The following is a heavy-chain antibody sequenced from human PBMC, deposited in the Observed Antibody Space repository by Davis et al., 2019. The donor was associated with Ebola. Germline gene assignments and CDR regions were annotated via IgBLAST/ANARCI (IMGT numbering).Heavy chain of an antibody. CDR1: GYNFAIYN. J-gene: IGHJ3*02. CDR2: INPNSGGS. D-gene: IGHD5-24*01. CDR3: ATQMGRIAPRPAFNI. V-gene: IGHV1-2*02. Sequence: ASVKVSCKASGYNFAIYNIHWVRQARGQGLEWMGWINPNSGGSSSTQEFQGRLTLTSDTSISTAYMDLGSLQSDDTAVYYCATQMGRIAPRPAFNIWGQGTLVSVSS.